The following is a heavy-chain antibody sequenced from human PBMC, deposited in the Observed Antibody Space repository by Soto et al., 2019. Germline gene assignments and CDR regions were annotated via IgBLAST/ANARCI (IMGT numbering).Heavy chain of an antibody. CDR3: ARGPRPHCSGDYCYSLDY. J-gene: IGHJ4*02. D-gene: IGHD2-15*01. V-gene: IGHV4-59*01. CDR1: GGSISSYY. CDR2: IYYSGST. Sequence: QVQLQESGPGLVKPSETLSLTCTVSGGSISSYYWSWIRQPPGKGLEWIGYIYYSGSTNYNPSLKSRVTISLDTSKSQFSLKLSSVTAADTAMYYCARGPRPHCSGDYCYSLDYWGQGTLVTVSS.